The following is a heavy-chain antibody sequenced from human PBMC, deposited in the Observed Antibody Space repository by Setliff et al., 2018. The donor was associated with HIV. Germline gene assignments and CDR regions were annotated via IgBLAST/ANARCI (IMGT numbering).Heavy chain of an antibody. J-gene: IGHJ4*02. CDR3: ARGRTGHDY. CDR1: GYSISSGFY. D-gene: IGHD1-26*01. Sequence: SETLSLTCAVSGYSISSGFYWSWMRQPPGKGLEWIGSIYQSGNTNYNPSLESRLTISVDTAKNQFSLKLSSLTAADTAVYYCARGRTGHDYWGQGTLVTV. V-gene: IGHV4-38-2*01. CDR2: IYQSGNT.